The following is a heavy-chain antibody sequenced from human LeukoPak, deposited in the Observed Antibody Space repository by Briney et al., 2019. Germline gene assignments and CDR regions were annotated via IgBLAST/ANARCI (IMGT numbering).Heavy chain of an antibody. CDR3: ARAWVIVVVPAAKHFNWFDP. V-gene: IGHV3-7*01. Sequence: PGGSLRLSCAVSGFTFSSHWMSWVRQAPGKGLEWVANIKQDGSEKYYVDSVKGRFTISRDNAKNSLYLQMNSLRAEDTAVYYCARAWVIVVVPAAKHFNWFDPWGQGTLVTVSS. CDR1: GFTFSSHW. CDR2: IKQDGSEK. D-gene: IGHD2-2*01. J-gene: IGHJ5*02.